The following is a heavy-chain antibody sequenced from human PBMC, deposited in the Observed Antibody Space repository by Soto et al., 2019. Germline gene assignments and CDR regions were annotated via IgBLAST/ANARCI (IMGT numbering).Heavy chain of an antibody. J-gene: IGHJ4*02. CDR1: GGTFSSYA. D-gene: IGHD1-1*01. CDR2: IVVGSGNT. CDR3: AADAMTTFM. Sequence: SVKVSCKASGGTFSSYAISWVRQARGQRLEWIGWIVVGSGNTNSAQKLQKRVTFNRDMSTSTVYMELSSLKFEDTAVYYCAADAMTTFMWGQGTLVTVS. V-gene: IGHV1-58*02.